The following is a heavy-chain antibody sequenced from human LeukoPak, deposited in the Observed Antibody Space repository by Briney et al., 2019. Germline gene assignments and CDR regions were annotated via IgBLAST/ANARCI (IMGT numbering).Heavy chain of an antibody. CDR1: GYTFTDYY. D-gene: IGHD2-2*01. J-gene: IGHJ5*02. V-gene: IGHV1-2*02. Sequence: GASVKVSCKASGYTFTDYYMHWVRQAPGQGLEWMGWINPNRGDTNYAQKSQGRVTMTRDTSISTVYMELTRLRSDDTAVYYCARSVGYCSSSSCYRPNWFDPWGQGTLVTVSS. CDR2: INPNRGDT. CDR3: ARSVGYCSSSSCYRPNWFDP.